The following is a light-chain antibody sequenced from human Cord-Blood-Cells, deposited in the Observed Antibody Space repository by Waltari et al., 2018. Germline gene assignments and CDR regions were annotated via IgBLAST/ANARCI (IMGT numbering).Light chain of an antibody. Sequence: EIVLTQSPGTLSLSPGERATLSCRPSQSVSSSYLAWYQQNPGQAPRLLIYGASSRATGIPDRFSGSGSGTDFTLTISRLEPEDFAVYYCQQYGSSPLTFGGGTKVEIK. J-gene: IGKJ4*01. V-gene: IGKV3-20*01. CDR3: QQYGSSPLT. CDR2: GAS. CDR1: QSVSSSY.